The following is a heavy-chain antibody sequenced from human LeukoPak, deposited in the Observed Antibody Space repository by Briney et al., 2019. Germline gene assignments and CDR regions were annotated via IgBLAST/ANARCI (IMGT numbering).Heavy chain of an antibody. V-gene: IGHV3-9*03. CDR2: ISWNSGSI. Sequence: GGSLRLSCAASGFTFSSYAMSWVRQAPGKGLEWVPGISWNSGSIGYADSVKGRFTISRDNAKNSLYLQMNSLRAEDMALYYCAKDNYYDSSGYIDYWGQGTLVTVSS. CDR3: AKDNYYDSSGYIDY. J-gene: IGHJ4*02. D-gene: IGHD3-22*01. CDR1: GFTFSSYA.